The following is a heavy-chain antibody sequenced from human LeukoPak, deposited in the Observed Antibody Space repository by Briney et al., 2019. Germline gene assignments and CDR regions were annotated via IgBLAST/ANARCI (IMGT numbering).Heavy chain of an antibody. Sequence: SETLSLTCSVSGGSITTPSSYWGWSRQPPGKGLKWIESFYYDGSTYYKSSLKSRLTLSFVTSQNLFSLELSSVTAPGPTFLVCTGGFSVYDVGWGQGSLVTVSS. CDR3: TGGFSVYDVG. CDR2: FYYDGST. J-gene: IGHJ4*02. CDR1: GGSITTPSSY. V-gene: IGHV4-39*02. D-gene: IGHD5/OR15-5a*01.